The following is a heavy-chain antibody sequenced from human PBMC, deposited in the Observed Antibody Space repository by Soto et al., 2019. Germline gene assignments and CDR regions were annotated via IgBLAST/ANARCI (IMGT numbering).Heavy chain of an antibody. CDR1: GGTFSSYA. CDR3: ARGRVTIFGVVPRPYYYGMDV. J-gene: IGHJ6*02. Sequence: SVKVSCKASGGTFSSYAISWVRQAPGQGLEWMGGIIPIFGTADYAQKFQGRVTITADESTSTAYMELSSLRSEDTAVYYCARGRVTIFGVVPRPYYYGMDVWGQGTTVTVSS. D-gene: IGHD3-3*01. V-gene: IGHV1-69*13. CDR2: IIPIFGTA.